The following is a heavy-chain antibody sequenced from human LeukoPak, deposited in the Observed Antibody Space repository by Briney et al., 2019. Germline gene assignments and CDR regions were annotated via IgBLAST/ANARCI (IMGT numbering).Heavy chain of an antibody. CDR3: ARLWFGELFPNYFDY. CDR2: IYPGDSDT. J-gene: IGHJ4*02. CDR1: GYSFTSYW. Sequence: GESLKISCKGSGYSFTSYWIGWVRQMPGKGLEWMGIIYPGDSDTRYSPSFQGQVTISADKSISTAYLQWSSLKASYTAMYYCARLWFGELFPNYFDYWGQGTLVTVSS. D-gene: IGHD3-10*01. V-gene: IGHV5-51*01.